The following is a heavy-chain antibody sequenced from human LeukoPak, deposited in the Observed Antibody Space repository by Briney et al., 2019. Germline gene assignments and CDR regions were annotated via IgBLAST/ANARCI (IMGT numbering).Heavy chain of an antibody. Sequence: SSETLSLTCTVSGGSISSSSYYWGWIRQPPGKGLEWIGSIYYSGSTYYNPSLKSRVTISVDTSKNQFSLRLSSVTAADTAVYYCASGGYYDGILPHYWGQGTLVTVSS. V-gene: IGHV4-39*01. CDR2: IYYSGST. D-gene: IGHD3-22*01. CDR1: GGSISSSSYY. J-gene: IGHJ4*02. CDR3: ASGGYYDGILPHY.